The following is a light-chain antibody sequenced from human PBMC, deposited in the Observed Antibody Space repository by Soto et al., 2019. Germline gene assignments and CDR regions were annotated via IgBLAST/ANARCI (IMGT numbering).Light chain of an antibody. CDR1: QSVSRDY. V-gene: IGKV3-20*01. CDR2: GAS. J-gene: IGKJ1*01. Sequence: EIVLTQSPGTLSLSPGESATLSCRASQSVSRDYLAWYQQKPGQAPRLLIYGASIRATGIPDRFSGSGSGTDFTLTISRLEPEDFAMYYCQQYGSSPRTFGQGTKVEFK. CDR3: QQYGSSPRT.